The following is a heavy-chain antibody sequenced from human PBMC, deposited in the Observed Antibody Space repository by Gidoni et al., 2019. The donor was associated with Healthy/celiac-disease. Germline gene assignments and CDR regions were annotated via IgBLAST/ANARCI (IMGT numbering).Heavy chain of an antibody. CDR2: ISYDGSNK. V-gene: IGHV3-30*18. Sequence: QVQLVESGGGGVQPGRSLRLSWAASGFTFSSYGLHLVRQAPGKGLEWVAVISYDGSNKYYADSVNGRFTISRDNSKNTLYLQMNSLRAEDTAVYYCAKDTDRYCSSTSCSYFDYWGQGTLVTVSS. CDR1: GFTFSSYG. CDR3: AKDTDRYCSSTSCSYFDY. J-gene: IGHJ4*02. D-gene: IGHD2-2*01.